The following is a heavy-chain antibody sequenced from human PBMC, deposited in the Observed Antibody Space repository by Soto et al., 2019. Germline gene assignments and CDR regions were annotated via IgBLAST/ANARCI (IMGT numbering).Heavy chain of an antibody. CDR3: ARDKITGLFDY. Sequence: SETLSLTCTVSGASVSGYYWTWIRQPPGTGLEWIGEINHSGSTNYNPSLKSRVTISVDTSKNQLSLKLTSVTAADTAVYYCARDKITGLFDYWGQGTLVTVSS. CDR2: INHSGST. J-gene: IGHJ4*02. D-gene: IGHD2-8*02. CDR1: GASVSGYY. V-gene: IGHV4-34*01.